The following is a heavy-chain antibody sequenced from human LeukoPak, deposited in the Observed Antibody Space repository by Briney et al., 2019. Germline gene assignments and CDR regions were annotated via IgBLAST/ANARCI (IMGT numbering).Heavy chain of an antibody. Sequence: GGSLRLSCTASGFTFGDYAMSWVRQAPGKGLEWVGFIRSKAYGGTTEYAASVKGRFTISRDDSKSIAYLQMNSLKTEDTAVYYCTRGALRYFDWLPHLFDNWGQGTLVTVSS. D-gene: IGHD3-9*01. V-gene: IGHV3-49*04. CDR1: GFTFGDYA. CDR3: TRGALRYFDWLPHLFDN. CDR2: IRSKAYGGTT. J-gene: IGHJ4*02.